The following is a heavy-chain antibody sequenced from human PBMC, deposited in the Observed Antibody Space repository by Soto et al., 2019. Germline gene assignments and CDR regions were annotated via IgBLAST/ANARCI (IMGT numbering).Heavy chain of an antibody. J-gene: IGHJ3*02. CDR3: VSMSPTGIPAFDI. D-gene: IGHD3-10*01. CDR1: DGSISSGDYS. V-gene: IGHV4-30-2*01. Sequence: QLQLQESGSGLVKPSQTLSLTCAVSDGSISSGDYSWSWIRQPPGKGLEWIGYIYHSGSTYYNPLLKSRVAISVDRSKNQFSLKLSSVTAADTAGYYCVSMSPTGIPAFDIWGQGTRVTVSS. CDR2: IYHSGST.